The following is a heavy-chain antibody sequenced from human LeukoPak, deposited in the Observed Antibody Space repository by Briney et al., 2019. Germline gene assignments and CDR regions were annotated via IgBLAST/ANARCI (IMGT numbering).Heavy chain of an antibody. CDR2: ISAGNGST. V-gene: IGHV1-3*03. CDR3: ARSIAAAGTGAYWFDP. CDR1: GYTFTSYA. J-gene: IGHJ5*02. Sequence: GASVKVSCKASGYTFTSYAMHWVRQAPGQRLEWMGWISAGNGSTKYSQEFQGRVTITRDTSASTAYMELSSLRSEDMAVYYCARSIAAAGTGAYWFDPWGQGTLVTVSS. D-gene: IGHD6-13*01.